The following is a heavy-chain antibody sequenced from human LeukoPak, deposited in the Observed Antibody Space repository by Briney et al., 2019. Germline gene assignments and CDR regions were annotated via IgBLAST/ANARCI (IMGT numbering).Heavy chain of an antibody. J-gene: IGHJ6*02. CDR2: IYYSGST. CDR3: ARHQEGDCSGGSCYYHYYYGMDV. D-gene: IGHD2-15*01. V-gene: IGHV4-59*08. CDR1: GGSISSYY. Sequence: SETLSLTCTVSGGSISSYYWSWIRQPPGKGLEWIGYIYYSGSTNYNPSLKSRVTISVDTSKNQFSLKLSSVTAADTAVYYCARHQEGDCSGGSCYYHYYYGMDVWGQGTMVTVSS.